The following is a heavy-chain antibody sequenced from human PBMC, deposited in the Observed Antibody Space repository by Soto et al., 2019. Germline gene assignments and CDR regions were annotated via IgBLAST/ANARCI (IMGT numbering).Heavy chain of an antibody. CDR3: ARHTGCTSSSCSFYGMDV. V-gene: IGHV4-39*01. D-gene: IGHD2-2*01. CDR2: ISYSGST. J-gene: IGHJ6*02. CDR1: GGSISSSNYY. Sequence: SATLSLTCTVSGGSISSSNYYWGWIRQPPGKGLEWIGTISYSGSTYYNPSLKSRVTISGDTSKNQFSLKLSSVTATDTAVYYCARHTGCTSSSCSFYGMDVWGQGTTVTVSS.